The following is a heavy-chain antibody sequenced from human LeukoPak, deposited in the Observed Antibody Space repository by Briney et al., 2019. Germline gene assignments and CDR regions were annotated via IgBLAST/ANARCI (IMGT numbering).Heavy chain of an antibody. J-gene: IGHJ5*02. CDR1: GYSFSSSW. CDR2: INPGDSDT. D-gene: IGHD3-10*01. CDR3: ARQPGAGWFDP. V-gene: IGHV5-51*01. Sequence: GESLKISCKGSGYSFSSSWIGWARQMPGKGLEWMAIINPGDSDTRYSPSFQGQVTISADKSISTVYLQWGSLKASDTAMYYCARQPGAGWFDPWGQGTLVTVSS.